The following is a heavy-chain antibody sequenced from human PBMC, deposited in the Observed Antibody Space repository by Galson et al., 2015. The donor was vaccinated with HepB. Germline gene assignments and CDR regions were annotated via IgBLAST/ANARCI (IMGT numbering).Heavy chain of an antibody. D-gene: IGHD2-2*01. CDR3: ATVDRGWYQLMGGYYFDY. Sequence: SVKVSCKVSGYTLTELSMHWVRQAPGKGLEWMGGFDPEDGETIYAQKFQGRVTMTEDTSTDTAYMELSSLRSEDTAVYYCATVDRGWYQLMGGYYFDYWGQGTLVTVSS. CDR2: FDPEDGET. J-gene: IGHJ4*02. CDR1: GYTLTELS. V-gene: IGHV1-24*01.